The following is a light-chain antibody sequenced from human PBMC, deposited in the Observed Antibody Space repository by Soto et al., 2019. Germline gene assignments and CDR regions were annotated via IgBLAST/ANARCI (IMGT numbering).Light chain of an antibody. CDR2: GAS. CDR1: QSVRSSS. V-gene: IGKV3-20*01. CDR3: QQYNNWPRT. Sequence: EMVLTQSPDTLSLSPGESATLSCRTSQSVRSSSLAWYQQKDGQAPRLLIYGASTRVGGIPDRFSGSGSGTDFTLTVSRLEPEDFAVYYCQQYNNWPRTFGQGTKVEIK. J-gene: IGKJ1*01.